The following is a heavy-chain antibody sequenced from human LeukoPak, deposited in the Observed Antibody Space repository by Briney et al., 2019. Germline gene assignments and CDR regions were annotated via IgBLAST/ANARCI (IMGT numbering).Heavy chain of an antibody. V-gene: IGHV4-59*01. J-gene: IGHJ4*02. D-gene: IGHD2/OR15-2a*01. CDR3: ARGRPGPEYYFDY. CDR1: VGSFSIYY. CDR2: IYYRGST. Sequence: PSETLSLTCTDPVGSFSIYYWSCIRHPPGEGLEWIGYIYYRGSTNYNPSLKSRVNISLDTSKNQFSLKLSSVTAADTGVYYCARGRPGPEYYFDYWGQATLVSVSS.